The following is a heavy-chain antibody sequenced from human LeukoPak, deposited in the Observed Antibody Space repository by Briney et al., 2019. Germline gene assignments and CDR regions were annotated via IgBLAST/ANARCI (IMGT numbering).Heavy chain of an antibody. D-gene: IGHD3-22*01. Sequence: GASVKVSCKASGYTFTGYYMHRVRQAPGQGLEWMGWINPNSGGTNYAQKFQGRVTMTRDTSISTAYMELSRLRSDDTAVYYRAREHDSSGYYDRFQHWGQGTLVTVSS. CDR3: AREHDSSGYYDRFQH. J-gene: IGHJ1*01. V-gene: IGHV1-2*02. CDR2: INPNSGGT. CDR1: GYTFTGYY.